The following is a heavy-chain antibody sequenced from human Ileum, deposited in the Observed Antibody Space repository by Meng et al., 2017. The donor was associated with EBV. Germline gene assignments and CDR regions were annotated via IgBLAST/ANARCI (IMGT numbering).Heavy chain of an antibody. Sequence: QITLKESGPTLVKPKQTLPLTCTFSGFSLRISGVGVGWIRQPQGKALEWLAVIYWDDDKRYSPSLKSRLTITKDTSKNQVVLTLTNMDPVDTATYYCALFTRSWFDPWGQGTLVTVSS. D-gene: IGHD2-2*01. CDR3: ALFTRSWFDP. V-gene: IGHV2-5*02. CDR2: IYWDDDK. J-gene: IGHJ5*02. CDR1: GFSLRISGVG.